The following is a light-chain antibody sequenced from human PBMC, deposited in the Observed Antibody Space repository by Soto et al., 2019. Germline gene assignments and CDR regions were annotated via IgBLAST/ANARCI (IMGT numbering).Light chain of an antibody. CDR2: GVT. J-gene: IGLJ3*02. Sequence: QSALTQPPSASGSPGQSVTISCTGTSSDVGAYNYVSWYQQHAGKAPKLVIYGVTKRPSGVPDRFSGSKSANTASLTVSGFQAEDEADYYCSSFASSNTWVFGGGTKLTVL. V-gene: IGLV2-8*01. CDR1: SSDVGAYNY. CDR3: SSFASSNTWV.